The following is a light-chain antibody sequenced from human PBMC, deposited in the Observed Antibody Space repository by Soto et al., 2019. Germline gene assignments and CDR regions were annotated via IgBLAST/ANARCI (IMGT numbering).Light chain of an antibody. CDR3: QSYDSRLSCSV. J-gene: IGLJ1*01. V-gene: IGLV1-40*01. CDR1: SSNIGACSD. CDR2: GSG. Sequence: QSVLTHPPSVTEAPPQRVTISCTGSSSNIGACSDVYWYQPVPGTALNLLCCGSGERPSGVPGRSERSQSGTSGSLAITGLQAEDEADYYCQSYDSRLSCSVFGPGTKV.